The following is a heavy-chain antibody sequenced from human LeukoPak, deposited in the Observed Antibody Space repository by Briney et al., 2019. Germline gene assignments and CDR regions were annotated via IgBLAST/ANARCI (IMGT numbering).Heavy chain of an antibody. V-gene: IGHV4-61*03. CDR1: GASVSSDGFW. CDR3: ARIGGVFHH. D-gene: IGHD3-10*01. CDR2: IGYSGTT. J-gene: IGHJ1*01. Sequence: PSETLSLTCAVSGASVSSDGFWWNWVRQPPGKGLEWIGQIGYSGTTNYKPSLKSRLTISTDASNNHFSLRLTSVTPADTAVYCCARIGGVFHHWGQGTLVTVSS.